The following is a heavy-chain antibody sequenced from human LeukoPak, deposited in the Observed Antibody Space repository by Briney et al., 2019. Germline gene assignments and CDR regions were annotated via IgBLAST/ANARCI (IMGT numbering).Heavy chain of an antibody. CDR2: ISSSSTHI. Sequence: GGSLRLSCAASGFTLSSYSMNWVRQAPGKGLEWVSYISSSSTHIYYADAVKGRFTISRDNAKNSLYLQMNSLRAEDTAVYYCVRTAYYYDSSGYSHFDYWGQGTLVTVSS. CDR1: GFTLSSYS. V-gene: IGHV3-21*01. CDR3: VRTAYYYDSSGYSHFDY. J-gene: IGHJ4*02. D-gene: IGHD3-22*01.